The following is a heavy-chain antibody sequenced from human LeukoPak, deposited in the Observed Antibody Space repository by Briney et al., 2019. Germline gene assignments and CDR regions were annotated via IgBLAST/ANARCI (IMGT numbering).Heavy chain of an antibody. CDR3: SVRGVTPPPRWGYYYGMDV. J-gene: IGHJ6*02. D-gene: IGHD3-10*01. Sequence: WASVKVSCKASGYTFTSYDTNWVRQATGQGLEWMGWMNPNSGNTGYAQKFQGRVTMTRNTSISTAYMELSSLRSEDTAVYYCSVRGVTPPPRWGYYYGMDVWGQGTAVTVSS. V-gene: IGHV1-8*01. CDR2: MNPNSGNT. CDR1: GYTFTSYD.